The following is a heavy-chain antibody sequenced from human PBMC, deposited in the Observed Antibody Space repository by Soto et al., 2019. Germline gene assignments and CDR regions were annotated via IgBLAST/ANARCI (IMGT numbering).Heavy chain of an antibody. D-gene: IGHD3-16*02. V-gene: IGHV3-74*01. CDR3: VRGIYRKFGMDV. CDR2: IDVGGNNR. Sequence: EVQLVESGGGLVQPGGSLRLSCAASGFTFISHWIHWVRQTPGKGLVWVSRIDVGGNNRNYADSVKGRFTISRDNAKNMVYLQRNSLRADDTAVYYCVRGIYRKFGMDVWGQGTKV. J-gene: IGHJ6*02. CDR1: GFTFISHW.